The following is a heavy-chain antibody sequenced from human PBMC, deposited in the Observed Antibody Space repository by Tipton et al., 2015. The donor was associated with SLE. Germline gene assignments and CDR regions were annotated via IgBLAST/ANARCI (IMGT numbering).Heavy chain of an antibody. V-gene: IGHV4-59*01. D-gene: IGHD1-1*01. CDR1: GGSISDYY. CDR2: IYYSGST. CDR3: ARQSHDVPHTAAFDY. Sequence: TLSLTCTVSGGSISDYYWNWIRQPPGKGLEWIGYIYYSGSTNYNPSLKSQVTMSVDTSKNQFSLKLSSVTAADTAVYYCARQSHDVPHTAAFDYWGQGTLVTVSS. J-gene: IGHJ4*02.